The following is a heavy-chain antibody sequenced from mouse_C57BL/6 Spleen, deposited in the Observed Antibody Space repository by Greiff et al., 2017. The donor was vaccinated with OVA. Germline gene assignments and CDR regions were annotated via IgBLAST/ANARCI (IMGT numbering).Heavy chain of an antibody. CDR2: ISDGGSYT. J-gene: IGHJ4*01. Sequence: EVQRVESGGGLVKPGGSLKLSCAASGFTFSSYAMSWVRQTPEKRLEWVATISDGGSYTYYPDNVKGRFTISRDNAKNNLYLQMSHLKSEDTAMYYCARDNYGSMDYWGQGTSVTVSS. D-gene: IGHD1-1*01. CDR1: GFTFSSYA. V-gene: IGHV5-4*01. CDR3: ARDNYGSMDY.